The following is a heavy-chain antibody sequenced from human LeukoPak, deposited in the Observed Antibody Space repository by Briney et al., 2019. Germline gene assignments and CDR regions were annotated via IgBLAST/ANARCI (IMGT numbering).Heavy chain of an antibody. V-gene: IGHV3-30-3*01. J-gene: IGHJ4*02. CDR1: GFTFSSYA. D-gene: IGHD2-2*01. CDR2: ISYDGSNK. CDR3: ARDVFAGKYCSSTSCYRSFFDY. Sequence: GGSLRLSCAASGFTFSSYAMHWVRQAPGKGLEWVAVISYDGSNKYYADSVKGRFTISRDNSKNTLYLQMSSLRAEDTAVYYCARDVFAGKYCSSTSCYRSFFDYWGQGTLVTVSS.